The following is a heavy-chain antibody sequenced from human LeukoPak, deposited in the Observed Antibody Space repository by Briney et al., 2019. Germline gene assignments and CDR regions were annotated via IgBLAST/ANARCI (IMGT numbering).Heavy chain of an antibody. V-gene: IGHV4-59*08. CDR3: ARHVSAASNVFDI. CDR1: GGSFSGYY. J-gene: IGHJ3*02. D-gene: IGHD6-25*01. Sequence: SETLSLTCAVYGGSFSGYYWSWIRQPPGKGLEWIGYIYYSGSTNYNPSLKSRVTISVDTSKRQFSLMLTSVTAADTAVYYCARHVSAASNVFDIWGQGMMVIVSS. CDR2: IYYSGST.